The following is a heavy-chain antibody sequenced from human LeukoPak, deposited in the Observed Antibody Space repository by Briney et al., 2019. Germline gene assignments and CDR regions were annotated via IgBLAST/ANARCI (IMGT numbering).Heavy chain of an antibody. Sequence: GGSLRLSCAASGFTFSSYAMRWVRQAPGKGLEWVSSITGSGDDTFYADSVKGRFTISRDNSKNTLYLQMNSLRAEDTAVYYCAKGESRPKYYFDYWGQGTLVTVSS. CDR3: AKGESRPKYYFDY. D-gene: IGHD3-10*01. V-gene: IGHV3-23*01. J-gene: IGHJ4*02. CDR2: ITGSGDDT. CDR1: GFTFSSYA.